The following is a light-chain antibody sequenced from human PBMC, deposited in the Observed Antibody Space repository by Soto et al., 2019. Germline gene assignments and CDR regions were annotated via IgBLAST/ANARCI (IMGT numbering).Light chain of an antibody. J-gene: IGKJ4*01. CDR3: QQRRIWPLT. CDR1: QSVSIY. V-gene: IGKV3-11*01. CDR2: DAS. Sequence: DIVLTQSPATLSLSPGERATLSCRASQSVSIYLAWYQQKPGQAPRLLIYDASKGATGIPARFSGSGSGTDFTLTISSLEPEDFAVYYCQQRRIWPLTFGGGTKVEIK.